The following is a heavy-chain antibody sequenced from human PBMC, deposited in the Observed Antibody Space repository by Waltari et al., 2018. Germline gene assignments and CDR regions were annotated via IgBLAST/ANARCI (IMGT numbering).Heavy chain of an antibody. CDR2: INHSGST. Sequence: QVQLQQWGAGLLKPSETLSLTCAVYGGSFSGYYWSWIRQPPGKGLEWIGEINHSGSTNDNPDLKSRVTRSVDTSKNQFSLKLSSVTAADTAVDYCARLGRYDPWGQGTLVTVSS. V-gene: IGHV4-34*01. CDR1: GGSFSGYY. J-gene: IGHJ5*02. CDR3: ARLGRYDP. D-gene: IGHD3-16*01.